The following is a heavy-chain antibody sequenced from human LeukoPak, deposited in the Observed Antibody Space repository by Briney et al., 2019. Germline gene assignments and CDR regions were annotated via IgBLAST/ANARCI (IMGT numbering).Heavy chain of an antibody. CDR3: AKSGDYRFDP. D-gene: IGHD3-10*01. Sequence: SQTLSLTCAISGDSVSSNSAAWNWIRQSPSRGLEWLGKTYYRSKWYNDYAVSVKSRITVNPGTSKNQFSLQLNSVTPEDTAVYYCAKSGDYRFDPWGQGTLVTVSS. V-gene: IGHV6-1*01. J-gene: IGHJ5*02. CDR2: TYYRSKWYN. CDR1: GDSVSSNSAA.